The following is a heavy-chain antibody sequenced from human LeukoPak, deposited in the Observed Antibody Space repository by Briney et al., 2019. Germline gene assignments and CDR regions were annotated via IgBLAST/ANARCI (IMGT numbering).Heavy chain of an antibody. Sequence: SETLSLTCTVSGGSISSYYWSWIRQPPGKGLEWIGYIYYSGSTNYNPSLKSRVTISVDTSKNQFSLKLSSVTAADTAVYYCARLPGSSTTPLLWYYGVDVWGQGTTVTVSS. CDR1: GGSISSYY. D-gene: IGHD2-15*01. V-gene: IGHV4-59*01. CDR3: ARLPGSSTTPLLWYYGVDV. CDR2: IYYSGST. J-gene: IGHJ6*02.